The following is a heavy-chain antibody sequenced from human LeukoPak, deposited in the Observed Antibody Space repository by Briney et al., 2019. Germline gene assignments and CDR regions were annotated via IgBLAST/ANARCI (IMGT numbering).Heavy chain of an antibody. J-gene: IGHJ5*02. V-gene: IGHV4-31*03. CDR2: IYYSGST. CDR1: GGSISSGGYY. Sequence: SQTLSLTCTVSGGSISSGGYYWSWIRQHPGKGLEWIGYIYYSGSTYYNPSLKSRDTISVDTSKNQFSLKLSSVTAADTAVYYCARWRDQGWFDPWGQGTLVTVSS. D-gene: IGHD3-3*01. CDR3: ARWRDQGWFDP.